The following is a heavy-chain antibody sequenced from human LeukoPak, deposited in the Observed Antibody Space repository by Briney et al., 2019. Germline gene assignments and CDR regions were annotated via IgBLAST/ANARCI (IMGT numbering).Heavy chain of an antibody. CDR3: ARGRYYDSSGYYLPPFDY. V-gene: IGHV4-59*12. D-gene: IGHD3-22*01. CDR2: LSNSGTT. Sequence: AETLSLTRTVSGGSLSRFYSSWIRHSPGKGLEWIGYLSNSGTTNYNPSLQRRVTISVDTSKNQFALKLSSVTAADTAVYYCARGRYYDSSGYYLPPFDYWGQGTLVTVSS. J-gene: IGHJ4*02. CDR1: GGSLSRFY.